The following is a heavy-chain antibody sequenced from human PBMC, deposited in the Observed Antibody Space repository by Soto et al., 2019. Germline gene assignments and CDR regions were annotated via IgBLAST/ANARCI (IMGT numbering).Heavy chain of an antibody. CDR1: GFSVSSNY. Sequence: GGSLRLSCAVSGFSVSSNYMSWVRQAPGKGLEWVSDIYNGGSTYYADSVKGRFTISRDNSKNTLFLQMNSLRAEDTAVYYCARGREHVRFVYWGLGNLVTGSS. V-gene: IGHV3-53*01. CDR3: ARGREHVRFVY. J-gene: IGHJ4*02. D-gene: IGHD3-16*01. CDR2: IYNGGST.